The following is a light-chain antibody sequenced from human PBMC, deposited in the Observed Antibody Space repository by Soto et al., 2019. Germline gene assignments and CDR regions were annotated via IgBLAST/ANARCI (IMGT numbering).Light chain of an antibody. J-gene: IGKJ5*01. CDR1: QNVANY. V-gene: IGKV3-11*01. Sequence: EIVLTQSPATLSLSPGERATLSCRASQNVANYLDWYQQKPGQAPRLLIYESSNRATGIAARCSGSRSGTDFTLTISSLEPEDFAVYYCQQYNNWPPITFGPGTRLEIK. CDR2: ESS. CDR3: QQYNNWPPIT.